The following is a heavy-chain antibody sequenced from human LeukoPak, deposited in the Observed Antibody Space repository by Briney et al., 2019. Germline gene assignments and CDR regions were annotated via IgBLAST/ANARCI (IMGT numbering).Heavy chain of an antibody. D-gene: IGHD1-7*01. V-gene: IGHV1-69*05. CDR2: IIPIFGAA. Sequence: SVKVSCKASGGTFSSYAISWVRQAPGQGLEWMGGIIPIFGAANYAQKFQGRVTITTDESTSTAYMELSRLRSEDTAVYYCARDFSAGTTDRDYYYYYYMDVWGKGPRSPSP. J-gene: IGHJ6*03. CDR3: ARDFSAGTTDRDYYYYYYMDV. CDR1: GGTFSSYA.